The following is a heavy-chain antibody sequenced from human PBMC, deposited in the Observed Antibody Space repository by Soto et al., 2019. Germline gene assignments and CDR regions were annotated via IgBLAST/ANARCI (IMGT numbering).Heavy chain of an antibody. J-gene: IGHJ6*02. CDR3: ARGGYCSGGSCHLYYYYYGMDV. V-gene: IGHV1-69*01. CDR2: IIPIFGTA. Sequence: QVQLVQSGAEVKKPGSSVKVSCKASGGTFSSYAISWVRQAPGQGLEWMGGIIPIFGTANYAQKFQGRVTITADESTSTAYMELSSLRSEDTAVYYCARGGYCSGGSCHLYYYYYGMDVWGQGTTVTVSS. CDR1: GGTFSSYA. D-gene: IGHD2-15*01.